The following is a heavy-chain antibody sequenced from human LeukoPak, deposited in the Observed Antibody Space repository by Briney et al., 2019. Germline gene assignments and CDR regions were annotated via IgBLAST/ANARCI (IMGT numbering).Heavy chain of an antibody. CDR3: ARDSDIGGSYHFDY. J-gene: IGHJ4*02. CDR1: GFTFSSYA. V-gene: IGHV3-21*01. CDR2: ISSSSSYI. D-gene: IGHD1-26*01. Sequence: TGRSLRLSCAASGFTFSSYAMHWVRQAPGKGLEWVSSISSSSSYIYYADSVKGRFTISRDNAKNSLYLQMNSLRAEDTAVYYCARDSDIGGSYHFDYWGQGTLVTVSS.